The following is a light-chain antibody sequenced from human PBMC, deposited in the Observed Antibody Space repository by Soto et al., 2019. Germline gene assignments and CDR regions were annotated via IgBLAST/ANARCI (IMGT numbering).Light chain of an antibody. CDR2: DND. J-gene: IGLJ2*01. CDR1: SSNIGNNY. Sequence: QSVLTQPPLVSAAPGQKVTISCSGSSSNIGNNYVFWYQQLPGTAPKLLIYDNDKRPSGIPDRFSGSKSGTSATLGITGLQTGDEADYYCATWDRSRSVGVFGGGTKLTVL. CDR3: ATWDRSRSVGV. V-gene: IGLV1-51*01.